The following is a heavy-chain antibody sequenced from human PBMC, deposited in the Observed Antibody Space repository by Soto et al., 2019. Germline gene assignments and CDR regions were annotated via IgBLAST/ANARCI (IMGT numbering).Heavy chain of an antibody. J-gene: IGHJ4*01. CDR3: ARGTPKPGVDY. V-gene: IGHV3-7*03. CDR2: IGQNGGGM. Sequence: GGSLRLSCAASGFTFTNYWMNWVRQAPGKGLEWVANIGQNGGGMNYVDSVRGRFTVPRDNAKNSLYLQMNSLRAEDTAVYYCARGTPKPGVDYWGQGTLVTVSS. CDR1: GFTFTNYW. D-gene: IGHD7-27*01.